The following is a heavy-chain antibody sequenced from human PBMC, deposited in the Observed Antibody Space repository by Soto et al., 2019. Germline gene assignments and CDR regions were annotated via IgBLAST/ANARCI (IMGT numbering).Heavy chain of an antibody. CDR3: ARALSYSHRDAFDL. Sequence: QVQLQESGPGLVKPSQTLSLTCTVSGGSISSGDYYWSWIRQPPGKGLEWIGYIYYSGSTYYNPSLKSRVTISVDTSTNQFSMMLSSVTAAATAVYYCARALSYSHRDAFDLWGQGTMVTVSS. CDR2: IYYSGST. CDR1: GGSISSGDYY. J-gene: IGHJ3*01. V-gene: IGHV4-30-4*01. D-gene: IGHD4-4*01.